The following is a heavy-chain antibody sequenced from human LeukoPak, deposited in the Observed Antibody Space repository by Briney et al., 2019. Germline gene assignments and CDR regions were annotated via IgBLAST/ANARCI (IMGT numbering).Heavy chain of an antibody. V-gene: IGHV3-30*02. J-gene: IGHJ6*03. Sequence: GGSLRLSCAASGFTFSSYGMHWVRQAPGKGLEWVAFIRYDGSNKYYVDSVKGRFTISRDNSKNMLYLQMNSLRAEDTAVYYCAKDGVAVAYYYYYYMDVWGKGTTVTISS. CDR1: GFTFSSYG. D-gene: IGHD6-19*01. CDR3: AKDGVAVAYYYYYYMDV. CDR2: IRYDGSNK.